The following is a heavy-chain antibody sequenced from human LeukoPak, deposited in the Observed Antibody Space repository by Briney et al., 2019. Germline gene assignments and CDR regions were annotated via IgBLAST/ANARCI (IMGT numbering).Heavy chain of an antibody. Sequence: SETLSLTCTVSGGSISSYYWSWIRQPPGKGLEWIGYIYYSGSTNYNPSLKSRVTISVDTSKNQFSLKLSSVTAADTAVYYCARDIAKGSVYFDYWGQGTLVTVSS. CDR3: ARDIAKGSVYFDY. D-gene: IGHD6-13*01. CDR1: GGSISSYY. J-gene: IGHJ4*02. CDR2: IYYSGST. V-gene: IGHV4-59*01.